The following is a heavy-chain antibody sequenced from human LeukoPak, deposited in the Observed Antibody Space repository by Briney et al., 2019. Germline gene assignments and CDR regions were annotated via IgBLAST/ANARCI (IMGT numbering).Heavy chain of an antibody. Sequence: ASVKVSCKASGYTFTSYGISWVRQAPGQGLEWMGWISAYNGNTNYAQKLQGRVTMTTDTSTSTAYMELRSLRSDDTAVYYCARERDGRYYYDSSGRAPGWLDPWGQGTLVTVSS. CDR3: ARERDGRYYYDSSGRAPGWLDP. CDR1: GYTFTSYG. V-gene: IGHV1-18*01. D-gene: IGHD3-22*01. CDR2: ISAYNGNT. J-gene: IGHJ5*02.